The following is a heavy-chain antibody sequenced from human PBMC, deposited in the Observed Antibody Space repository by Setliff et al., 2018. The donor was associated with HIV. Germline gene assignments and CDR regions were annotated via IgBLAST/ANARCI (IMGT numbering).Heavy chain of an antibody. CDR2: IYSPIIST. Sequence: PSETLSLTCTVSGDSISGYYWSWIRQPAGKGLEWIGRIYSPIISTNYNPSLESRVSISLDTSNNQFSLKLSSVTAAGTAVYYCVKVGPSYYYDSTGYSPDAFDIWGHGTKVTVSS. D-gene: IGHD3-22*01. CDR3: VKVGPSYYYDSTGYSPDAFDI. V-gene: IGHV4-4*07. CDR1: GDSISGYY. J-gene: IGHJ3*02.